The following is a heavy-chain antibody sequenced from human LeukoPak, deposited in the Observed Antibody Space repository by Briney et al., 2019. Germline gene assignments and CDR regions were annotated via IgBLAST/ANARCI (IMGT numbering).Heavy chain of an antibody. V-gene: IGHV6-1*01. D-gene: IGHD6-13*01. Sequence: SQTVSITCAISGYSFSSNSGEWNWITQSPSRGLEWLRRTYYRSKWYNYYAVSVKSRITINPDTSKNQFSLQLNSVTPEDTAVYYCAREEPQQLSLDYWGQGTLVTVSS. CDR2: TYYRSKWYN. CDR3: AREEPQQLSLDY. CDR1: GYSFSSNSGE. J-gene: IGHJ4*02.